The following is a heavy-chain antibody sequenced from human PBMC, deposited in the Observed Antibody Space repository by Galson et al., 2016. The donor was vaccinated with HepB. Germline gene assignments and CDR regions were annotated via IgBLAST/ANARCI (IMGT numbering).Heavy chain of an antibody. CDR1: GYIFSNHW. Sequence: QSGAEVKKPGESLRISCKASGYIFSNHWINWVRQMPGKGLEWTGRVDPIDSAANYSPSFQGHVTISTARSINTAYLQWSSLKAADTAIYYCAIGAGGYYGSGTDWGQGTLVLVSS. CDR3: AIGAGGYYGSGTD. D-gene: IGHD3-10*01. V-gene: IGHV5-10-1*01. CDR2: VDPIDSAA. J-gene: IGHJ4*02.